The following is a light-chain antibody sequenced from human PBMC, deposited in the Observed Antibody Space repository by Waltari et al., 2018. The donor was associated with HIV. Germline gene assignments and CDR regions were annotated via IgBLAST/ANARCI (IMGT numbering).Light chain of an antibody. Sequence: EIVLPHSPVTLSLSPGERANPSCRAGQNIRNSVGWYQQKSGQPPRLLIYDASTRDTGIPARFSGAGSGTDFTLTSDSLEPEDFAMYYCQQRSNWPGTFGPGTRVDVK. V-gene: IGKV3-11*01. J-gene: IGKJ3*01. CDR1: QNIRNS. CDR3: QQRSNWPGT. CDR2: DAS.